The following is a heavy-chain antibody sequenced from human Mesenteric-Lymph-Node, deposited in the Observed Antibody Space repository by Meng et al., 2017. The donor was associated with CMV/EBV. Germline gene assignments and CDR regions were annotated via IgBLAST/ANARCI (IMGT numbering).Heavy chain of an antibody. V-gene: IGHV1-18*01. CDR3: ARYYYDSSGYYYYFDY. J-gene: IGHJ4*02. CDR2: ISAYNGNT. CDR1: GYTFTSYG. D-gene: IGHD3-22*01. Sequence: SGYTFTSYGISWVRQAPGQGLEWMGWISAYNGNTNYAQKLQGRVTMTTDTSTSTAYMELRSLRSDDTAVYYCARYYYDSSGYYYYFDYWGQGTLVTVSS.